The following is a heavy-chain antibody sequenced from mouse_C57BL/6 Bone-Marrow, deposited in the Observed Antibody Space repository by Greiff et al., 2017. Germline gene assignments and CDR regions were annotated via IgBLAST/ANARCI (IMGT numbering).Heavy chain of an antibody. D-gene: IGHD1-1*01. Sequence: EVMLVESGGGLVQPGGSLKLSCAASGFTFSDYYMYWVRQTPEKRLEWVAYISNGGGSTYYPDTVKGRFTISRDNAKNTLYLQLSRLKSEDTAMYYCARQSYYYGAMDYWGQGTSVTVSS. V-gene: IGHV5-12*01. CDR1: GFTFSDYY. CDR2: ISNGGGST. J-gene: IGHJ4*01. CDR3: ARQSYYYGAMDY.